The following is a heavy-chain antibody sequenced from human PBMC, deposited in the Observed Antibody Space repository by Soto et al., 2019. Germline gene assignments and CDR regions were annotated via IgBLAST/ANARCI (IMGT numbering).Heavy chain of an antibody. CDR1: GGSISSYY. J-gene: IGHJ4*01. CDR2: IYYSGST. CDR3: ARVGDYYDSTRYYQTLPY. Sequence: PETLCLTCTVSGGSISSYYWSWIRQPPGKGLEWIGYIYYSGSTNYNPSLKSRVTISVDTSKNQFSLKLSSVTAADTAVHYCARVGDYYDSTRYYQTLPYWAHGPMLTVS. V-gene: IGHV4-59*01. D-gene: IGHD3-22*01.